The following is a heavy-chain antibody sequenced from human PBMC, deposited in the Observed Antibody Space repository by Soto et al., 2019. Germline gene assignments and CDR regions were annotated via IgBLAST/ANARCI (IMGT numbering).Heavy chain of an antibody. V-gene: IGHV4-39*01. CDR2: IYYSGST. J-gene: IGHJ3*02. CDR1: SFTSYW. CDR3: ARHTLLNYAFDI. D-gene: IGHD1-1*01. Sequence: SFTSYWISWVRQMPGKGLEWIGSIYYSGSTYYNPSLKSRVTISVDTSKNQFSLKLSSVTAADTAVYYCARHTLLNYAFDIWGQGTMVTVSS.